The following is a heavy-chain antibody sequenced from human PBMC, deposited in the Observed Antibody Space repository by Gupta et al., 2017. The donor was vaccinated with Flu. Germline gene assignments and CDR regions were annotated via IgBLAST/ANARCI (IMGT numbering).Heavy chain of an antibody. Sequence: QVQLVQSGAEVKKPGASVKVSCKASGYTFTSYYMHWVRQAPGQGLEWMGIINPSGGSTSYAQKFQGRVTMTRDTSTSTVYMELSSLRSEDTDVYYCARALNYDILTSYYYYYYGMDVWGQGTTVTVSS. CDR3: ARALNYDILTSYYYYYYGMDV. V-gene: IGHV1-46*01. CDR2: INPSGGST. D-gene: IGHD3-9*01. J-gene: IGHJ6*02. CDR1: GYTFTSYY.